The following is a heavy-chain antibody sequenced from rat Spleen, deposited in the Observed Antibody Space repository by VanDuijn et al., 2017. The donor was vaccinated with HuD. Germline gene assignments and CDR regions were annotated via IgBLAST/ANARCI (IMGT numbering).Heavy chain of an antibody. D-gene: IGHD4-3*01. CDR1: GFSLTSYG. Sequence: QVQLKESGPGLVQPSQTLSLTCTVSGFSLTSYGVTWVRQPPGKGLEWMGGIWGDGSKNSKSALKSRLSISRDTSKNQVFLKMTSLQTDDTGTYYCTRDRRYVDSGYFDYWGQGVMVTVSS. V-gene: IGHV2-13*01. CDR3: TRDRRYVDSGYFDY. J-gene: IGHJ2*01. CDR2: IWGDGSK.